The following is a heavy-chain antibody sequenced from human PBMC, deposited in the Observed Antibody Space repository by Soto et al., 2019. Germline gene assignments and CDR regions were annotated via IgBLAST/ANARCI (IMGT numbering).Heavy chain of an antibody. J-gene: IGHJ4*02. V-gene: IGHV3-43*01. CDR1: GFTFDDYT. D-gene: IGHD6-19*01. CDR2: ISWDGGST. Sequence: GGSLRLSCAASGFTFDDYTMHWVRQAPGKGLEWVSLISWDGGSTYYADSVKGRFTISRDNSKNSLYLQMNSLRTEDTALYYCAKDVGIDSGWFSDWGQGTLVTVSS. CDR3: AKDVGIDSGWFSD.